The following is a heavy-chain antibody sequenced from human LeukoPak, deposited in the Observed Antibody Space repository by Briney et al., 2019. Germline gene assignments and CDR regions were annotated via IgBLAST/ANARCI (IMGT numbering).Heavy chain of an antibody. CDR2: IIPIFGTA. CDR3: ARGSSDEGIAVAGNFDY. V-gene: IGHV1-69*05. J-gene: IGHJ4*02. CDR1: GGTFSSYA. Sequence: GSSVKVSCKASGGTFSSYAISWVRQAPGQGLEWMGRIIPIFGTANYAQKFQGRVTITTDESTSTAYMELSSLRSEDTAVYYCARGSSDEGIAVAGNFDYWGQGILVTVSS. D-gene: IGHD6-19*01.